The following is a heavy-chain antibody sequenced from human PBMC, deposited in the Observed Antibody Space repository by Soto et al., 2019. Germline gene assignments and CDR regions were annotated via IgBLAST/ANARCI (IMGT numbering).Heavy chain of an antibody. CDR3: ARDLGYCSSTSCPRGYYYYYGIDV. CDR2: ISSSSSYI. J-gene: IGHJ6*02. V-gene: IGHV3-21*01. CDR1: GFTFSSYS. Sequence: EVQLVESGGGLVKPGGSLRLSCAASGFTFSSYSMNWVRQAPGKGLEWVSSISSSSSYIYYADSVKGRFTISRDNAKNSLYLQQNSQRSEDSAVYYCARDLGYCSSTSCPRGYYYYYGIDVWGQGTTVTVAS. D-gene: IGHD2-2*01.